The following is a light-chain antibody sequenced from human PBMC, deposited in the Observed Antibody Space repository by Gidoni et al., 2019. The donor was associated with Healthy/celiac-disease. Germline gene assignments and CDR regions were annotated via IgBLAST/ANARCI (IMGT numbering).Light chain of an antibody. Sequence: EIVFTPSPATLSLSPGERATLPCRASQSVCSYLAWYQQKTDQAPRLLIYDASNRATGIPARFSGRGSGTDFTLTISSLEPEDFAVYYCQQRSNWPLTFGGGTKVEIK. J-gene: IGKJ4*01. CDR1: QSVCSY. V-gene: IGKV3-11*01. CDR3: QQRSNWPLT. CDR2: DAS.